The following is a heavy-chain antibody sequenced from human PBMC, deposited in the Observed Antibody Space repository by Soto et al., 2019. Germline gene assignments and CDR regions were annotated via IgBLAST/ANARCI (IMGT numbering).Heavy chain of an antibody. Sequence: GGSLRLSCAASGFTFSSYWMHWVRQAPGKGLVWVSRINSDGSSTSYADSVKGRFTISRDNAKNTLYLQMNSLRAEDTAVYYCAREGYCSSTSCYAAFEPWGQGTLVTVSS. CDR1: GFTFSSYW. CDR3: AREGYCSSTSCYAAFEP. D-gene: IGHD2-2*01. V-gene: IGHV3-74*01. CDR2: INSDGSST. J-gene: IGHJ5*02.